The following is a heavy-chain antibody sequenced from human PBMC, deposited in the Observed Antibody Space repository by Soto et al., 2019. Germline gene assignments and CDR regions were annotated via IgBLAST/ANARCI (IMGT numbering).Heavy chain of an antibody. D-gene: IGHD3-22*01. CDR3: ARVKGGDYYDSSGYYFDY. V-gene: IGHV4-30-4*01. J-gene: IGHJ4*02. CDR2: IYYSGST. CDR1: SGSISSGHYY. Sequence: SETLSLTCTVSSGSISSGHYYWSWIRQPLGKGLEWIGYIYYSGSTYYNPSLKSRVTISVDTSKNQFSLKLSSVTAADTAVYYCARVKGGDYYDSSGYYFDYWGQGTLVTVSS.